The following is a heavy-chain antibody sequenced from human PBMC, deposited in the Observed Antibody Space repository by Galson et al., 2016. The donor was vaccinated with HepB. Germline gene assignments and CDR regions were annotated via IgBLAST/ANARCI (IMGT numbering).Heavy chain of an antibody. Sequence: SETLSLTCIVSGDSVSSGSYYWGWIRQPPGTGLEWIGSIYYTGTTYYNPSLKSRVTISVDTSKNQFSLRLYSVTAADAAVYHCARHHWGGSSNYFDYWGQGTLVTVSS. D-gene: IGHD2-15*01. V-gene: IGHV4-39*01. CDR3: ARHHWGGSSNYFDY. CDR1: GDSVSSGSYY. J-gene: IGHJ4*02. CDR2: IYYTGTT.